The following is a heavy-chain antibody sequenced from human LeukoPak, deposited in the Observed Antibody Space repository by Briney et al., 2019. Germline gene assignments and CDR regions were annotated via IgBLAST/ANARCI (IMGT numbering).Heavy chain of an antibody. CDR3: ARDPLYSSSANWFDP. Sequence: ASVKVSCKASGYTFTGYYMHWVRRAPGQGLEWMGWINPNSGGTNYAQKFQGRVTMTRDTSISTAYMELSRLRSDDTAVYYCARDPLYSSSANWFDPWGQGTLVTVSS. V-gene: IGHV1-2*02. CDR1: GYTFTGYY. D-gene: IGHD6-6*01. J-gene: IGHJ5*02. CDR2: INPNSGGT.